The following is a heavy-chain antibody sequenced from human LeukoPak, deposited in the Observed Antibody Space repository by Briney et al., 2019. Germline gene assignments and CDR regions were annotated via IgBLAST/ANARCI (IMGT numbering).Heavy chain of an antibody. Sequence: GGSLRLSCSASGFVFSIYTMYWVRQAPGKGPEYVSTISGSGNGGSIYYADSVRGRFTISRDNSKNTLYVQMNSLRDEDTAVYYCAKDQRWESPHYLDSWGQGTLVTVSS. CDR3: AKDQRWESPHYLDS. D-gene: IGHD1-26*01. J-gene: IGHJ4*02. CDR2: ISGSGNGGSI. CDR1: GFVFSIYT. V-gene: IGHV3-64*04.